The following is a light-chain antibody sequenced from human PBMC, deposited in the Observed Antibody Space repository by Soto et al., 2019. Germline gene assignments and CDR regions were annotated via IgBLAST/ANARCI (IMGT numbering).Light chain of an antibody. V-gene: IGLV2-14*01. CDR3: SSYTSSSTLYV. CDR1: SSDGGGYNY. Sequence: QSALTQPASVSGSPGQSITISCTGTSSDGGGYNYVSWYQQHPGKAPKLMIYDVSNRPSGVYNRFSGSKSGNTASLTISGLQAEDEADYYCSSYTSSSTLYVFGTGTKLTVL. J-gene: IGLJ1*01. CDR2: DVS.